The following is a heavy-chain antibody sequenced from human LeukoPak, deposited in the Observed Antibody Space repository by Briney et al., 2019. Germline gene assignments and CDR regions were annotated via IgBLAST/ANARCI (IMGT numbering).Heavy chain of an antibody. D-gene: IGHD5-12*01. Sequence: PSETLSLTCTVSGGSTSSYYWSWIRQPPGKGLEWIGYIYYSGSTNYNPSLESRVTISVDTSKNQFTLKLSSVTAADTAVYYCARGRLRGYSGYDKKYNWFDPWGQGTLVTVSS. CDR1: GGSTSSYY. V-gene: IGHV4-59*01. J-gene: IGHJ5*02. CDR3: ARGRLRGYSGYDKKYNWFDP. CDR2: IYYSGST.